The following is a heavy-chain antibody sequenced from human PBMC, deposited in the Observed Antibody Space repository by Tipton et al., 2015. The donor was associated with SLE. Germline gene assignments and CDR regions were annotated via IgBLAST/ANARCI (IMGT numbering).Heavy chain of an antibody. Sequence: SLRLSCAASGFTVSSNYMSWVRQAPGKGLEWVSVIYSGGSTYYADSVKGRFTISRDNSKNTLYLQMNSLRAEDTAVYYCAREMGSSDFHFDYWGQGTLVTVSS. CDR1: GFTVSSNY. V-gene: IGHV3-66*02. CDR3: AREMGSSDFHFDY. J-gene: IGHJ4*02. D-gene: IGHD2-2*01. CDR2: IYSGGST.